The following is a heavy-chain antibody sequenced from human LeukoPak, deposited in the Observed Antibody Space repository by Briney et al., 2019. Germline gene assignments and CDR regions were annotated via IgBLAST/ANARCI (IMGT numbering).Heavy chain of an antibody. CDR1: GYTFTSYG. CDR3: ARGRWLQSDDAFDI. CDR2: ISAYNGNT. V-gene: IGHV1-18*01. D-gene: IGHD5-24*01. J-gene: IGHJ3*02. Sequence: GASVKVSCEASGYTFTSYGISWVRQAPGQGLEWMGWISAYNGNTNYAQKLQGRVTMTTDTSTSTAYMELRSLRSDDTAVYYCARGRWLQSDDAFDIWGQGTMVTVSS.